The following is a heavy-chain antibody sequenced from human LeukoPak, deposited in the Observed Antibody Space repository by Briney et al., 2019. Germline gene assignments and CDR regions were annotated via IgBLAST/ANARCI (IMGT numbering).Heavy chain of an antibody. Sequence: GGSLRLSCAAPEFTFSSYTMHWVRQAPGKGLEGVAVISYDGSNKYYGDSVKGRFTISRDNFKNTLYLQMNSLRAEDTAVYYCAREGEYSSGFDYWGQGTLVTVSS. J-gene: IGHJ4*02. V-gene: IGHV3-30-3*01. CDR3: AREGEYSSGFDY. D-gene: IGHD6-25*01. CDR1: EFTFSSYT. CDR2: ISYDGSNK.